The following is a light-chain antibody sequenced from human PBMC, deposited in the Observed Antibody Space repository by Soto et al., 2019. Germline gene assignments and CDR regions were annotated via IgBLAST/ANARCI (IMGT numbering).Light chain of an antibody. CDR3: KSYAGSNTYV. J-gene: IGLJ1*01. Sequence: QSALTQPPSASGSPGQSVTTSCTGTKSDIGVYDFVSWYQHHPGKAPRLIIYEVVQRPSGVPDRSSGSKSGNTASLTVSGLQAADEADYFCKSYAGSNTYVFGSGTKVTVL. CDR2: EVV. V-gene: IGLV2-8*01. CDR1: KSDIGVYDF.